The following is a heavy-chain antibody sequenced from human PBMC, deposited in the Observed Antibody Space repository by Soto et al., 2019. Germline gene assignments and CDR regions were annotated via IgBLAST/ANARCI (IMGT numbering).Heavy chain of an antibody. Sequence: SGTLSPTGTVPGGAISRGGYYWSWIRQHPGKGLVWIGYIYYSGGTYYHPSLTSRVTISVDTSKNQFSLTLSSVTAADTAVYYCARGGGGGGICSGGSCYFYWGQGTLVTVSS. CDR2: IYYSGGT. V-gene: IGHV4-31*02. CDR1: GGAISRGGYY. J-gene: IGHJ4*02. CDR3: ARGGGGGGICSGGSCYFY. D-gene: IGHD2-15*01.